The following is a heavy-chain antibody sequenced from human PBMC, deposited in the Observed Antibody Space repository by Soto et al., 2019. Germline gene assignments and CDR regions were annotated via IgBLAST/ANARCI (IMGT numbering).Heavy chain of an antibody. CDR3: ARVLNLRSIDV. CDR2: ISSSSSTI. V-gene: IGHV3-48*02. Sequence: EVQLVESGGGLVQPGGSLRLSCAASGFTFSSYSMNWVREASGKGLEWVSYISSSSSTIYYADSVKSRFTISRDKAKNSLYLQMKSLRDEDTATYCCARVLNLRSIDVWGQRHTVTVS. J-gene: IGHJ6*02. CDR1: GFTFSSYS.